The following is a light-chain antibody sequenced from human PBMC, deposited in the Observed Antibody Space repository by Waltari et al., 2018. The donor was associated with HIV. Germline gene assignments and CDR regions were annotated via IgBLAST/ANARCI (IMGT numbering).Light chain of an antibody. Sequence: EIVLTQSPATLSLSPGERATLSCSASQRVSSYLAWYQQKPGQAPRLLIYDASNRATGIPARFSGSGSGTDFTLTISSLEPEDFAVYYCQQRSNWPPYMYTFGQGTKLEIK. CDR1: QRVSSY. CDR2: DAS. CDR3: QQRSNWPPYMYT. J-gene: IGKJ2*01. V-gene: IGKV3-11*01.